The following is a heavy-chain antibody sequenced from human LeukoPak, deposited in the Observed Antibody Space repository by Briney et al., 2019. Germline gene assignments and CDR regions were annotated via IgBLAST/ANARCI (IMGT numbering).Heavy chain of an antibody. J-gene: IGHJ3*02. CDR3: VRHNAARAFDI. CDR2: ISSDSSYT. V-gene: IGHV3-11*06. D-gene: IGHD1-1*01. CDR1: GFTFSYYY. Sequence: GGSLRLSCAASGFTFSYYYMSWIRQAPGKGLEWVSYISSDSSYTNYADSVKGRFTISRDNAKNTLYLQMNSLRPEDTAVYYCVRHNAARAFDIWGQGTMVIVSS.